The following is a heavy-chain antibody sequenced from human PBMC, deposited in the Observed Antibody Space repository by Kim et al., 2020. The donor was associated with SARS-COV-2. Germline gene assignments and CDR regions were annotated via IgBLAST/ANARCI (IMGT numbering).Heavy chain of an antibody. D-gene: IGHD5-18*01. CDR2: T. J-gene: IGHJ4*02. Sequence: TYYNPSRKSRVTISVDTSKNQFSLKLSSVTAADTAVYYCARGSAIMYFDYWGQGTLVTVSS. CDR3: ARGSAIMYFDY. V-gene: IGHV4-31*02.